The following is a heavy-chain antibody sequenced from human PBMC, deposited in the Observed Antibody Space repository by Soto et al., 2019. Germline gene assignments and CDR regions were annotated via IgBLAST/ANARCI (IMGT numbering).Heavy chain of an antibody. Sequence: QVQLVQSGAEVKKPGSSVKVSCKASGGTFSSYAISWVRQAPGQGLEWMGGLIPIFGTANYAQKFQGRVTITADKTTSTADMDLSSLRSEDTAVYYCARNRRHDYGGTSRNFDSWGQRTLVTVST. CDR1: GGTFSSYA. CDR3: ARNRRHDYGGTSRNFDS. J-gene: IGHJ4*02. V-gene: IGHV1-69*06. D-gene: IGHD4-17*01. CDR2: LIPIFGTA.